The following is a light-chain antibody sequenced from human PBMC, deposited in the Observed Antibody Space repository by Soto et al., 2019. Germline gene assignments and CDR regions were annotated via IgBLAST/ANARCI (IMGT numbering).Light chain of an antibody. CDR3: QQYGTSPYT. J-gene: IGKJ2*01. Sequence: EIVLTQSPATLSLSPGERATLSCRASQSVSSSYLAWYQQKPGQAPRLLIYGASSRATGIPDRFSGSGSGTDFTLTLSRLEHEDFSVYYCQQYGTSPYTFGQGTKLEIK. CDR1: QSVSSSY. CDR2: GAS. V-gene: IGKV3-20*01.